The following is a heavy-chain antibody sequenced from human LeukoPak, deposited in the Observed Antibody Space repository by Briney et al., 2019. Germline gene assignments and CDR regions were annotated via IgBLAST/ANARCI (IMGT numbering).Heavy chain of an antibody. CDR1: GFTFSSYS. D-gene: IGHD5-18*01. Sequence: GGSLRLSCAASGFTFSSYSMNWVRQAPGKGLEWVSSISSSSSYIYYADSVKGRFTISRDNAKNSLYLQMNSLRAEDTAAYYCASTAMVFGVYYYYMDVWGKGTTVTVSS. CDR2: ISSSSSYI. J-gene: IGHJ6*03. CDR3: ASTAMVFGVYYYYMDV. V-gene: IGHV3-21*01.